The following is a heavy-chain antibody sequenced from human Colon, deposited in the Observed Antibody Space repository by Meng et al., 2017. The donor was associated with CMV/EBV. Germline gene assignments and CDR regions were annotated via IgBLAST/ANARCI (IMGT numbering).Heavy chain of an antibody. Sequence: ASVKVSCKASGYRFTSYGIDWVRQAPGQGLEWMGWISAYNGDTNYAQNLQGRVTMTTDTSTNTAYMELRSLRSDDTAIYYCAREGSTNCCPMDVWGQGTTVTVSS. V-gene: IGHV1-18*01. J-gene: IGHJ6*02. CDR3: AREGSTNCCPMDV. CDR1: GYRFTSYG. D-gene: IGHD2-2*01. CDR2: ISAYNGDT.